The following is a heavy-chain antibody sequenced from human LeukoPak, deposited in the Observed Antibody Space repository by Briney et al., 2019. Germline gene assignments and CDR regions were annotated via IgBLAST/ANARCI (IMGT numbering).Heavy chain of an antibody. V-gene: IGHV3-23*05. CDR1: GFIFDFSGYA. CDR2: INGIGTSL. D-gene: IGHD4-17*01. J-gene: IGHJ4*02. Sequence: PGGSLRLSCAASGFIFDFSGYAMRWVRQAPGKGLEWVSGINGIGTSLYYADSVKGRFTISRDNSDNTLYLQMNSLRADDTAVYYCAKGSIYGDYGDFDHWGQGTLVTVSS. CDR3: AKGSIYGDYGDFDH.